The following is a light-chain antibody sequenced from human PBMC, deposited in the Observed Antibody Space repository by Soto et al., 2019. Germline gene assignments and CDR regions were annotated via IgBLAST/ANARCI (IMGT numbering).Light chain of an antibody. V-gene: IGLV1-44*01. J-gene: IGLJ2*01. CDR1: TSNIGTFY. CDR3: AAWDDSLNGVV. Sequence: QSVLTQPPSASSTPGQTVTISCSGSTSNIGTFYVYWYQHLPGTAPKLLIYLGDQRASGVPDRFSGSKSGTSASLAISGLQSEDEADYYCAAWDDSLNGVVFGGGTKLTVL. CDR2: LGD.